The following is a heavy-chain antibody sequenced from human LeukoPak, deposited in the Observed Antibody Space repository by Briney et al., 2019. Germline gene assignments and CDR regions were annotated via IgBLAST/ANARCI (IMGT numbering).Heavy chain of an antibody. CDR2: ISAYNGNT. Sequence: ASVKVSCKASGYTFTSYGISWVRQAPGQGLEWMGWISAYNGNTNYAQKLQGRVTMTTDTSTSTAYMELRSLRSDDTAVYYCARERADYDFWSGYTYYFDYWGQGTLVTVSS. D-gene: IGHD3-3*01. CDR3: ARERADYDFWSGYTYYFDY. J-gene: IGHJ4*02. V-gene: IGHV1-18*01. CDR1: GYTFTSYG.